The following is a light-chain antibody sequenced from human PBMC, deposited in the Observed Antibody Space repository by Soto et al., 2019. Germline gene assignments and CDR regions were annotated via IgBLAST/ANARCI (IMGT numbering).Light chain of an antibody. CDR3: SSYTSSSTLYV. CDR1: SSDVGDYNY. V-gene: IGLV2-14*01. CDR2: EVS. Sequence: QSALTQPASVSGSPGQSITISCTGTSSDVGDYNYVPWYQQHPGKAPKLMIYEVSNRPSGVSNRFSGSKSGNTASLTISGLQAEDEADYYCSSYTSSSTLYVFGTGTKVTVL. J-gene: IGLJ1*01.